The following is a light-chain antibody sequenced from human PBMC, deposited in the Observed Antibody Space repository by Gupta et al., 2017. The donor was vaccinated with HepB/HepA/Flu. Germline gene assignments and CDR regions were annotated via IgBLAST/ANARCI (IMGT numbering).Light chain of an antibody. V-gene: IGLV1-47*01. J-gene: IGLJ1*01. CDR1: RSNIGSKF. CDR2: RNT. Sequence: QFVLTQPPSASGTPGQRVTISCSGSRSNIGSKFVYWYQHVAGTSPKLLIYRNTERPSGVPERFSGSKSGTSASLAISGLRAEDEAEYFCAAWDDGLNTYVFGTGTEVTVL. CDR3: AAWDDGLNTYV.